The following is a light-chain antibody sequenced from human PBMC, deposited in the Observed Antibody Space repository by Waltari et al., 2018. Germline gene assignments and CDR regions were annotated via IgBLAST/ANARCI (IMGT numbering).Light chain of an antibody. CDR3: GTWDTSLSVVYV. CDR2: DND. CDR1: TSNLGHTS. J-gene: IGLJ1*01. V-gene: IGLV1-51*01. Sequence: QSVLPPPPSVSAPPRQRVTLSCPGLTSNLGHTSLSWYQQLPGTAPKLLIYDNDRRPSGIPDRFSGSKSGTSATLGITGLQTGDEADYYCGTWDTSLSVVYVFGTGTQVTVL.